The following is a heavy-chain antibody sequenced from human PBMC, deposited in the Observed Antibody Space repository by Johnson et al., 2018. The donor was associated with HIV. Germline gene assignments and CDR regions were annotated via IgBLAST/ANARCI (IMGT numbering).Heavy chain of an antibody. J-gene: IGHJ3*02. Sequence: VQLVESGGGLVQPGGSLRLSCAASGFTFTNYWMSWVRQAPGEGLEWVADIKQDGSEKYYMDSVKGRFTISRDNAKQSLYLQMNNLSAEDTAVYYCVRDDGSNYEAFDIWGQGTMVTVSS. D-gene: IGHD4-11*01. CDR3: VRDDGSNYEAFDI. CDR2: IKQDGSEK. CDR1: GFTFTNYW. V-gene: IGHV3-7*05.